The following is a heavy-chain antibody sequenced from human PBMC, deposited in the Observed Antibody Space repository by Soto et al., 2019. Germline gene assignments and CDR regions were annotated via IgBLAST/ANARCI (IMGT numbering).Heavy chain of an antibody. CDR1: GGTFSSYA. CDR2: IIPIFGTA. Sequence: ASVKVSCKASGGTFSSYAISWVRQAPGQGLEWMGGIIPIFGTANYAQKFQGRVTITADGSTSTAYMELSSLRSEDTAVYYCARYCSGGSCYALGYYYGMDVWGQGTTVTVSS. CDR3: ARYCSGGSCYALGYYYGMDV. J-gene: IGHJ6*02. D-gene: IGHD2-15*01. V-gene: IGHV1-69*13.